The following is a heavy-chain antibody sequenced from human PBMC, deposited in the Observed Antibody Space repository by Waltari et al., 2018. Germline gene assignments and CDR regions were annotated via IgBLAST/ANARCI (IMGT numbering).Heavy chain of an antibody. CDR2: INHSGST. CDR1: GGSFSAYY. Sequence: QVQLQQWGAGLLKPSETLSLTCAVYGGSFSAYYWSWIRQPPGKGLEWIGEINHSGSTDYNPSLKSRVTISVDTSKNQFSLKLRSVTAADTAVYYCARGIAAAKYYFDYWGQGTLVTVSS. V-gene: IGHV4-34*01. J-gene: IGHJ4*02. D-gene: IGHD6-13*01. CDR3: ARGIAAAKYYFDY.